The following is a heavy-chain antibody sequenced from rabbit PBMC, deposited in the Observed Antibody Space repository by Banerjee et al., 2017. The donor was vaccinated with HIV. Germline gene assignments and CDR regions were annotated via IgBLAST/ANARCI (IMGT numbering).Heavy chain of an antibody. V-gene: IGHV1S40*01. D-gene: IGHD8-1*01. Sequence: QSVEESGGDLVKPGGTLTLTCTVSGFSLSSYAMCWVRQAPGKGLEWIACIYAGSSGSTYYASWAKGRFTISKTSSTTVTPQMTSLTAADTATYFCARSYGGSSNWDLWGPGTLVTVS. CDR1: GFSLSSYA. J-gene: IGHJ4*01. CDR2: IYAGSSGST. CDR3: ARSYGGSSNWDL.